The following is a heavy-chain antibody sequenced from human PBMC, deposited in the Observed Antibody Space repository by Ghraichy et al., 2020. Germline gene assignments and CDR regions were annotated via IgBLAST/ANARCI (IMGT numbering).Heavy chain of an antibody. CDR3: AKDPLEIV. D-gene: IGHD5-24*01. Sequence: GGSLRLSCAASGFSFATYAMNWVRQAPGKGLEWVSAISGDGVTIYYADSVRGRFTISRDNSQNTLFLQMNSPRADDTAVYYCAKDPLEIVWGQGTLVTVSA. J-gene: IGHJ4*02. V-gene: IGHV3-23*01. CDR2: ISGDGVTI. CDR1: GFSFATYA.